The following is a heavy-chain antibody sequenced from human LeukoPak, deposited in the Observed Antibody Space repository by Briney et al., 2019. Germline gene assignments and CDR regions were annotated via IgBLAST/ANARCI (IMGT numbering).Heavy chain of an antibody. CDR2: ISYDGSKK. V-gene: IGHV3-30*03. D-gene: IGHD1-26*01. Sequence: GGSLRLSCAVSGFTFNNYAMHWVRQVPGKGLEWVAVISYDGSKKYYADSVKGRFTISRGNSKNTLYLQMNSLRAEDTAVYYCARDGGVGALQDYFDYWGQGTLVTVSS. CDR1: GFTFNNYA. J-gene: IGHJ4*02. CDR3: ARDGGVGALQDYFDY.